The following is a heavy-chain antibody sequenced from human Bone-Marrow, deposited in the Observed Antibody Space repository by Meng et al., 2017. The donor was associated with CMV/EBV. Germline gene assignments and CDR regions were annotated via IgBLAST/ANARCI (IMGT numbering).Heavy chain of an antibody. J-gene: IGHJ4*02. CDR1: GYTFTSYA. D-gene: IGHD6-19*01. CDR2: INPNSDDT. V-gene: IGHV1-2*02. Sequence: ASVKVSCKASGYTFTSYAMNWVRQAPGQGLEWMGWINPNSDDTNYAQKFQGKVTMTRDTSISTAYMELTSLRPDDTAVYYCARDIPGSRYSSGWPLDYWGQGTLVTVPQ. CDR3: ARDIPGSRYSSGWPLDY.